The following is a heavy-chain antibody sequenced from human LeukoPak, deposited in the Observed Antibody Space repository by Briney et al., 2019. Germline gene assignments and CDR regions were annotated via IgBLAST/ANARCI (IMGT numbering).Heavy chain of an antibody. J-gene: IGHJ4*02. CDR3: ARDRRPYYYDSSGYLD. CDR1: GYTFTGYY. V-gene: IGHV1-2*02. D-gene: IGHD3-22*01. Sequence: GASVEVSCKASGYTFTGYYMHWVRQAPGQGLEWMGWINPNSGGTNYAQKFQGRVTMTRDTSISTAYMELSRLRSDDTAVYYCARDRRPYYYDSSGYLDWGQGTLVTVSS. CDR2: INPNSGGT.